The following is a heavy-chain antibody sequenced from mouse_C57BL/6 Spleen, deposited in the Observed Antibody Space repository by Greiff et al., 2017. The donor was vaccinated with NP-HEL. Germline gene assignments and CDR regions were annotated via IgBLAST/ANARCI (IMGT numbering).Heavy chain of an antibody. J-gene: IGHJ1*03. CDR1: GYTFTSYW. Sequence: QVQLKQPGAELVKPGASVKLSCKASGYTFTSYWMHWVKQRPGRGLEWIGRIDPNSGGTKYNEKFKSKATLTVDKPSSTAYMQLSSLTSEDSAVYYCARYGDYDGYFDVWGTGTTVTVSS. CDR2: IDPNSGGT. D-gene: IGHD2-4*01. CDR3: ARYGDYDGYFDV. V-gene: IGHV1-72*01.